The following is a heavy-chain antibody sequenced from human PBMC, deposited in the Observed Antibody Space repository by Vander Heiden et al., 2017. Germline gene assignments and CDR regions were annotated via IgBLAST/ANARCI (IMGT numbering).Heavy chain of an antibody. V-gene: IGHV4-59*01. CDR3: ARTAPPDDAFDI. CDR1: GGSISSYY. Sequence: QVQLQESGPGLVKPSETLSLTCTVSGGSISSYYWSWIRQSPGKGLEWIGYFYYSGSTNYNPSLKGRVTISVDTSKNQFSLKLSSVTAADTAVYYCARTAPPDDAFDIWGPGTMVTVSS. J-gene: IGHJ3*02. CDR2: FYYSGST.